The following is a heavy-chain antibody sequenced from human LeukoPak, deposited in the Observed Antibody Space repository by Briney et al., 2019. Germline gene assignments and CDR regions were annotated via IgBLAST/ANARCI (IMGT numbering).Heavy chain of an antibody. CDR1: GFTFNTYN. D-gene: IGHD6-13*01. CDR2: ISSSSSYI. J-gene: IGHJ4*02. CDR3: ARGGQQLTLDC. V-gene: IGHV3-21*01. Sequence: PGGSLRLSCAVSGFTFNTYNMNWVRQAPGKGLEWVSSISSSSSYIYYADLVKGRFTISRDNPKNSLYLQMSSLRAEDTAVYYCARGGQQLTLDCWGQGTLVTVSS.